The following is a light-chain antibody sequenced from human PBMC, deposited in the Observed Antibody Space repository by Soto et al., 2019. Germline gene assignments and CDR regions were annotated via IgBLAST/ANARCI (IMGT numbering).Light chain of an antibody. CDR1: QSISSW. CDR3: QKYNSYSEE. J-gene: IGKJ1*01. CDR2: KAS. Sequence: DIQMTHSPSTLSASVLYIVTITFRSSQSISSWLALYQQKPGKAPKLLIYKASSLESGVPSRFSGSGSGTEFTLTISSLQPDDFATYYCQKYNSYSEEFGQGTKVDIK. V-gene: IGKV1-5*03.